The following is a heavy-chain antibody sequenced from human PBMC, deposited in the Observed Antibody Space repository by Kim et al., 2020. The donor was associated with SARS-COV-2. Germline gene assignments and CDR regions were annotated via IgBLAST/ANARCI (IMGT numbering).Heavy chain of an antibody. CDR3: ARLIGGGLVFDY. J-gene: IGHJ4*02. V-gene: IGHV4-59*08. CDR1: GGSISSYY. Sequence: SETLSLTSTVSGGSISSYYRSWIRQLPGKGLEWIGYIYYSGSTNYNTSLKSRATRPVDPSKNQCSLKLSSVTAADPPVNSFARLIGGGLVFDYVGQGTLV. CDR2: IYYSGST. D-gene: IGHD1-26*01.